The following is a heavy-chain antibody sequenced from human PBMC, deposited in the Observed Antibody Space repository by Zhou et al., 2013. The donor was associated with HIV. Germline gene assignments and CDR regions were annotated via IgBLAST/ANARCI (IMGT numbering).Heavy chain of an antibody. CDR2: TSVYNGNT. Sequence: QVRLVQSGAEVKPPGASVKVSCKVFGYTLADLAIHWVRQAPGQGLEWMGWTSVYNGNTNYAQKFQGRVTMTTDTSTNTAHMELRRLTSDDTAVYFCARSGYGRPADYWGQGTLVTVSS. CDR3: ARSGYGRPADY. D-gene: IGHD2-15*01. J-gene: IGHJ4*02. V-gene: IGHV1-18*01. CDR1: GYTLADLA.